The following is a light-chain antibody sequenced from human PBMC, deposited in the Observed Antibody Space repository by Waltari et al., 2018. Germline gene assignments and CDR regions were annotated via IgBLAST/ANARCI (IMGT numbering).Light chain of an antibody. CDR3: QQGSSFPPT. V-gene: IGKV1-12*01. J-gene: IGKJ1*01. Sequence: EIQMTQFPSSVSASVGDRVTITCRASQAISSWLAWYQQKPGNSPYLLIYHVSNLQSGVPDMFSGSGSGTDFTLTISSLRPEDSAIYYCQQGSSFPPTFGQGTKVEIK. CDR2: HVS. CDR1: QAISSW.